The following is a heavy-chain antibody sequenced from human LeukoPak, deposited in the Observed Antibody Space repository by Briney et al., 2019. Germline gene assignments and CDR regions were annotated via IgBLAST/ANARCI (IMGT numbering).Heavy chain of an antibody. CDR1: GFTFSSYA. CDR3: AKELAAGVSPSFDY. J-gene: IGHJ4*02. D-gene: IGHD6-13*01. V-gene: IGHV3-23*01. CDR2: ISSSGGNT. Sequence: GGSLRLSCAASGFTFSSYAMSWVRQAPGKGLEWVSGISSSGGNTYYTDSVKGRLTISRDNSKNTLYLQMNSLRAEDTAVYYCAKELAAGVSPSFDYWGQGTLVTVSS.